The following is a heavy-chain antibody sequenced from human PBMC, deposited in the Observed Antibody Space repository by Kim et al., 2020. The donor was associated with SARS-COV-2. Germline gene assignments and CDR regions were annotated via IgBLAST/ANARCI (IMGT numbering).Heavy chain of an antibody. J-gene: IGHJ4*02. Sequence: ASVKVSCKASGYTFTDYYMHWVRQAPGQGLEWMGRINPNSHGTNYAQKFQGRVTMTRDTSISTAYMELNRLRSDDTAIYYCARGPDDYGDYWCQGRLVTV. CDR3: ARGPDDYGDY. V-gene: IGHV1-2*06. CDR1: GYTFTDYY. CDR2: INPNSHGT.